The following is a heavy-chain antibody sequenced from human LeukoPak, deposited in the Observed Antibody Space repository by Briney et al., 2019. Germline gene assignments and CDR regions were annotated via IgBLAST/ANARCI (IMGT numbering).Heavy chain of an antibody. CDR3: ARGLEVVITYDAFDI. J-gene: IGHJ3*02. CDR1: GGSFSGYY. D-gene: IGHD3-22*01. CDR2: INHSGST. Sequence: SETLSLTCAVYGGSFSGYYWSWIRQPPGKGLEWIGEINHSGSTNYNPSLKSRVTISVDTSKYQFSLKLSSVTAADTAVYYCARGLEVVITYDAFDIWGQGTMVTVSS. V-gene: IGHV4-34*01.